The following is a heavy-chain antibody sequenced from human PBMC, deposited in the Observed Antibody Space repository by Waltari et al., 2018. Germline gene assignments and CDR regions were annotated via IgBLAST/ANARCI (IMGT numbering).Heavy chain of an antibody. J-gene: IGHJ4*02. CDR1: GFSLSASAVG. V-gene: IGHV2-5*01. CDR2: IYWNDDQ. CDR3: ARSDFSGSIDY. Sequence: QITLKEAGPTLVKPTQTLTRTCTFSGFSLSASAVGVGWIRQPPGKALEWLALIYWNDDQRYSPSLKSRLTITKDTSKNQVVLSLTNMDPVDTATYYCARSDFSGSIDYWGQGTLVTVSS. D-gene: IGHD3-3*01.